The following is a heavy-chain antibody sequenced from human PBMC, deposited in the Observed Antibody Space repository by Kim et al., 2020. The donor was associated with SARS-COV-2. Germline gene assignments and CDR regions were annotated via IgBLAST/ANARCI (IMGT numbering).Heavy chain of an antibody. D-gene: IGHD5-18*01. V-gene: IGHV3-21*01. CDR3: ARDYKLGYSYGYVDY. Sequence: EPVKGRFTIARDNAKNSLYLKMKSLRAEDTAVYYCARDYKLGYSYGYVDYWGQGTLVTVSS. J-gene: IGHJ4*02.